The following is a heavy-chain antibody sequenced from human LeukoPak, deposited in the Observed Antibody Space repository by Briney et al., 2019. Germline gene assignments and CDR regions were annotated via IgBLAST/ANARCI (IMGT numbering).Heavy chain of an antibody. D-gene: IGHD7-27*01. Sequence: ASVKVSCKASGYTFTSYAMHWVRQAPGQRLEWMGWINAGNGNTKYSQKSQGRVTITRDTSASTAYMELSSLRSEDTAVYYCARCPTGAGDYFDYWGQGTLVTVSS. CDR3: ARCPTGAGDYFDY. CDR1: GYTFTSYA. J-gene: IGHJ4*02. CDR2: INAGNGNT. V-gene: IGHV1-3*01.